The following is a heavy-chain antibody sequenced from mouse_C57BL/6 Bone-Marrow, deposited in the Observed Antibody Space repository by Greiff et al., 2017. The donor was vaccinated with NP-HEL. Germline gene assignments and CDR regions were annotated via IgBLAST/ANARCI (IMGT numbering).Heavy chain of an antibody. CDR2: IDPANGNT. J-gene: IGHJ2*01. CDR1: GFNIKNTY. Sequence: EVKLVESVAELVRPGASVKLSCTASGFNIKNTYMHWVKQRPEQGLEWIGRIDPANGNTKYAPKFQGKATITADTSSNTAYLQLSSLTSEDTAIYYCARRGRQLRLHGPSYYFDYWGQGTTLTVSS. D-gene: IGHD3-2*02. CDR3: ARRGRQLRLHGPSYYFDY. V-gene: IGHV14-3*01.